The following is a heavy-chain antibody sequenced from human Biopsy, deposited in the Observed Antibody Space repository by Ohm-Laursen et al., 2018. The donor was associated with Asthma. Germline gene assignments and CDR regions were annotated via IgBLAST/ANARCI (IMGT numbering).Heavy chain of an antibody. CDR2: IYYSGST. J-gene: IGHJ5*02. V-gene: IGHV4-30-4*01. D-gene: IGHD6-6*01. CDR3: ARASLAARANWFDP. Sequence: SQILFLTCAVSGGSIGAGDYYWSWIRQPPGKGLEWIGYIYYSGSTSHNPSLTSRLTISVDTSKNQFSLKLTSVTAADTAVYYCARASLAARANWFDPWGQGTLVSVSS. CDR1: GGSIGAGDYY.